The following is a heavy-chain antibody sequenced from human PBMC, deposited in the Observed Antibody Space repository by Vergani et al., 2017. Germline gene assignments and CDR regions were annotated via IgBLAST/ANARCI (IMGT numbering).Heavy chain of an antibody. CDR1: GFTFSSYS. CDR2: ISSSSSYI. J-gene: IGHJ6*03. D-gene: IGHD2-15*01. V-gene: IGHV3-21*01. Sequence: EVQLVESGGGLVKPGGSLRLSCAASGFTFSSYSMNWVRQAPGKGLEWVSSISSSSSYIYYADSVKGRFTISRDNAKNSLYLQMNSLRAEDTAVYYCAKMVAATGYYYYYMDVWGKGTTVTVSS. CDR3: AKMVAATGYYYYYMDV.